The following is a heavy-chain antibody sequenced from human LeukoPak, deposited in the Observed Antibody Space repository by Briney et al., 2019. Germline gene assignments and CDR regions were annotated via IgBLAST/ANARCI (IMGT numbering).Heavy chain of an antibody. CDR1: GFTVSSNY. CDR3: ARDSSGWHKFDY. D-gene: IGHD6-19*01. V-gene: IGHV3-66*01. Sequence: GGSLRLSCAASGFTVSSNYMSWVRQAPGKGLEWVSAIYSGGSTYYADSVKGRFTISRDNSKNTLYLQMNSLRAEDTAVYYCARDSSGWHKFDYWGQGTLVTVSS. CDR2: IYSGGST. J-gene: IGHJ4*02.